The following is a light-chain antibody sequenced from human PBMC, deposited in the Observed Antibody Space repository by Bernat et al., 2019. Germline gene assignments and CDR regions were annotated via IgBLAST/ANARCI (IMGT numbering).Light chain of an antibody. J-gene: IGLJ3*02. CDR3: ETWDSNTRV. CDR1: SGHSSYI. CDR2: LEGSGSY. V-gene: IGLV4-60*03. Sequence: QPVLTQSSSASASLGSSVKLTCTLSSGHSSYIIAWHQQQPGKAPRYLMKLEGSGSYNKVSGVPVRFSGSSSGADRYLTISNRQSEDEADYYCETWDSNTRVFGGGTKLTVL.